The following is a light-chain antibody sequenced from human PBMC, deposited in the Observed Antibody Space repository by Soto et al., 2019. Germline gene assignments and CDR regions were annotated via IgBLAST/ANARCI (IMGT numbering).Light chain of an antibody. CDR1: QSVSSN. CDR3: QQYDNWLRP. Sequence: EIVMTQSPATLSVSPGERATLSCRASQSVSSNLDWYQQKPGQAPRLLIYGASTRATGIPERFSGIGSGTAFTLTISSLQSEDLAVYYCQQYDNWLRPFGQGTKLEIK. J-gene: IGKJ2*01. V-gene: IGKV3-15*01. CDR2: GAS.